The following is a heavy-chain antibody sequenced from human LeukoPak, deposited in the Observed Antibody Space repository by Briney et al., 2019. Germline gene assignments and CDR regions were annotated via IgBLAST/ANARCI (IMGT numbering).Heavy chain of an antibody. J-gene: IGHJ4*02. Sequence: SETLSLTCAVYGGSFSGYYWSWIRQPPGKGLEWIGYIYHSGSTYYNPSLKSRVTISVDRSKNQFSLKLSSVTAADTAVYYCARGNDYYDSSGYLYWGQGTLVTVSS. CDR1: GGSFSGYY. CDR2: IYHSGST. CDR3: ARGNDYYDSSGYLY. V-gene: IGHV4-34*01. D-gene: IGHD3-22*01.